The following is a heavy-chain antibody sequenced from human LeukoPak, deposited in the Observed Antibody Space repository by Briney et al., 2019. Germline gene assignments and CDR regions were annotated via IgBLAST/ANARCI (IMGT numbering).Heavy chain of an antibody. V-gene: IGHV3-66*01. CDR3: ARGSGYYYESIDY. CDR1: GFTVSSSY. D-gene: IGHD3-22*01. J-gene: IGHJ4*02. Sequence: GGSLRLSCAASGFTVSSSYMSWVRQAPGKGLEWVSVIYSGGSTYYADSVKGRFTISRDNSKNTLYLQMNSLRAEDTAVYYCARGSGYYYESIDYWGQGTLVTVSS. CDR2: IYSGGST.